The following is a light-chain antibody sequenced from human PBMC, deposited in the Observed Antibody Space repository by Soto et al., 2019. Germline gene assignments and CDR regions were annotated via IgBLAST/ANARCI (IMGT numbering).Light chain of an antibody. CDR1: QSDNSN. Sequence: IVMTQRTETLSVSPGERATLSCRASQSDNSNLACYEQNPGQAPRLLIYGSYTRATAIPARLGGSWSGTEFTLTLSSLQSEEFALDVCQQYNNWPFTFSQGTRLEIK. J-gene: IGKJ5*01. CDR2: GSY. CDR3: QQYNNWPFT. V-gene: IGKV3D-15*01.